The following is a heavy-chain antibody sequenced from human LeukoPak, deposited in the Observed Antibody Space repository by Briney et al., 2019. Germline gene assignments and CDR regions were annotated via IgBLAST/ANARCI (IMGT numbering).Heavy chain of an antibody. CDR2: INPNSGGT. CDR3: ARDQASVGDYGDYVWLLGYMDV. Sequence: ASVKVSCKASGYTFTGYYMHWVRQAPGQGLEWMGWINPNSGGTNYAQKFQGRVTMTRDTSISTAYMELSRLRSDDTAVYYCARDQASVGDYGDYVWLLGYMDVWGKGTTVTISS. CDR1: GYTFTGYY. J-gene: IGHJ6*03. V-gene: IGHV1-2*02. D-gene: IGHD4-17*01.